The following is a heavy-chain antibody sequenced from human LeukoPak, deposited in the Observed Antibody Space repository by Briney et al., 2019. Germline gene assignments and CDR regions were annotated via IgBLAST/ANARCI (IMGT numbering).Heavy chain of an antibody. V-gene: IGHV4-34*01. D-gene: IGHD3-3*01. CDR2: INHSGST. CDR3: ARGRGYYHYYYMDV. Sequence: SETLSLTCAVYGGSFSGYYWSWIRQPPGKGLEWIGEINHSGSTNYNPSLKSRVTISVDTSKNQFSLKLSSVTAADTAVYYCARGRGYYHYYYMDVWGKGTRSPSP. J-gene: IGHJ6*03. CDR1: GGSFSGYY.